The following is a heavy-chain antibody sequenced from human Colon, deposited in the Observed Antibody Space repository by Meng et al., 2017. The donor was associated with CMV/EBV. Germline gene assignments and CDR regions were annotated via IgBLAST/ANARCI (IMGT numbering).Heavy chain of an antibody. D-gene: IGHD2-15*01. CDR3: VRAMNADIN. CDR1: GGSFSAFH. V-gene: IGHV4-34*01. CDR2: IHPGGWT. Sequence: LSLTCAVYGGSFSAFHWNWIPQPPGKGLEWIGGIHPGGWTNYTPSLKSRVTMSGDTSKNQFSLKVNSVTAADTAVYYCVRAMNADINWGQGTLVTVSS. J-gene: IGHJ4*02.